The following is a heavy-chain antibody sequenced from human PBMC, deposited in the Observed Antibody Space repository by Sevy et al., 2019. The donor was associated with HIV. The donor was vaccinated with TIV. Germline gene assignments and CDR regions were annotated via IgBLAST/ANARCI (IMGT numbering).Heavy chain of an antibody. CDR1: GYTFNNYG. D-gene: IGHD3-10*02. CDR3: ARGSPTRGMLGFDF. CDR2: ISAFNSDT. Sequence: ASVKVSCKASGYTFNNYGINWVRQAPGQGLEWMGWISAFNSDTNYAQKFQGRLTMTTDTSTSTAYMDLRGLGFDDTAVYFCARGSPTRGMLGFDFWGQGTIVTVSS. V-gene: IGHV1-18*01. J-gene: IGHJ3*01.